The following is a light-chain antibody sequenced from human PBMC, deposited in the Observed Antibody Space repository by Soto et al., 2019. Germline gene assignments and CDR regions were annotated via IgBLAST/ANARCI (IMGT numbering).Light chain of an antibody. CDR1: SSDVGGYNY. CDR3: SSFPGSNNFE. CDR2: EVS. Sequence: QSVLTQPPSASGSPGQSVTISCTGTSSDVGGYNYVSWYQHHPGKAPKLLIYEVSKRPSGVPDRFSGSKSGNTASLTVSGLQAEDEADYYCSSFPGSNNFEFGGGTKLTVL. V-gene: IGLV2-8*01. J-gene: IGLJ2*01.